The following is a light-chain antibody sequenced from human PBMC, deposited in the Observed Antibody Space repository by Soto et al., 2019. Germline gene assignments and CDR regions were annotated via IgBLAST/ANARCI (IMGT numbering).Light chain of an antibody. CDR1: SSDVGGYNY. CDR2: EVY. Sequence: QSALTQPASVSGSPGQSITISCTGTSSDVGGYNYVSWYQQHPGKAPKLIIFEVYDRPSGVSNRFSGSKSGNTASLTISGLQAEDEADYYCTSFARGSTLVFGGGTQLTVL. CDR3: TSFARGSTLV. V-gene: IGLV2-14*01. J-gene: IGLJ3*02.